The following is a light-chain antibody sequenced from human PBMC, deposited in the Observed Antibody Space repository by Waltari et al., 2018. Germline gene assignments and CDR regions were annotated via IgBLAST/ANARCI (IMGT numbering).Light chain of an antibody. J-gene: IGKJ1*01. V-gene: IGKV3-20*01. CDR2: GAS. CDR3: QHYVRLPVT. CDR1: QSVSRT. Sequence: EIVLTHSPGTLSLSPGARATLSCRARQSVSRTLAWYQQKPGQAPRLLIYGASTRATGIPERFSGGGSGTDFSLTISRLEPEDFAVYYCQHYVRLPVTFGQGTKVEIK.